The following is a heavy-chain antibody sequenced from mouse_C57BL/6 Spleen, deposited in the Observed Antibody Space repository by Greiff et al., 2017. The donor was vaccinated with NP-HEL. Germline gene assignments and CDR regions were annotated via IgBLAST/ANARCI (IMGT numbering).Heavy chain of an antibody. Sequence: VQLQQSGAELVKPGASVKISCKASGYAFSSYWMNWVKQRPGKGLEWIGQIYPGDGDTNYNGKFKGKATLTADKSSSTAYMQLSSLTSEDSAVYFCASSYDYDPWFAYWGQGTLVTVSA. J-gene: IGHJ3*01. CDR1: GYAFSSYW. CDR2: IYPGDGDT. CDR3: ASSYDYDPWFAY. V-gene: IGHV1-80*01. D-gene: IGHD2-4*01.